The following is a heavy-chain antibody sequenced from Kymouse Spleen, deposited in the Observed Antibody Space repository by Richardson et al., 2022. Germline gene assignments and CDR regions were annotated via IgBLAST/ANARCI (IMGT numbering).Heavy chain of an antibody. CDR2: INHSGST. V-gene: IGHV4-34*01. D-gene: IGHD1-20*01,IGHD1-7*01. CDR1: GGSFSGYY. J-gene: IGHJ4*02. CDR3: AREDNWRYFDY. Sequence: QVQLQQWGAGLLKPSETLSLTCAVYGGSFSGYYWSWIRQPPGKGLEWIGEINHSGSTNYNPSLKSRVTISVDTSKNQFSLKLSSVTAADTAVYYCAREDNWRYFDYWGQGTLVTVSS.